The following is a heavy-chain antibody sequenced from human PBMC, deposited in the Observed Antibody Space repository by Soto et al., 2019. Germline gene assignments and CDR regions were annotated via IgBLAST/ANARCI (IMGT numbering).Heavy chain of an antibody. Sequence: QVQLVESGGGVVQPGRSLRLSCAASGFTFSSYAMHWVRQAPGKGLEWVAVISYDGSNKYYADSVKGRFTISRDNSKNTLYLQMNSLRAEDTAVYYCARAASSIKYSGYYYFDYWGQGTLVTVSS. J-gene: IGHJ4*02. D-gene: IGHD3-22*01. V-gene: IGHV3-30-3*01. CDR3: ARAASSIKYSGYYYFDY. CDR2: ISYDGSNK. CDR1: GFTFSSYA.